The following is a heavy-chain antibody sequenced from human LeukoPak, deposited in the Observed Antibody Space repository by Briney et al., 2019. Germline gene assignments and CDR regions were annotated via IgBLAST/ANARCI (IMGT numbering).Heavy chain of an antibody. Sequence: GGSLRLSCAASGFTFDDYGMSWVRQAPGKGLEWVSGINWNGGSTGYADSVKGRFTISRDNSKNTLYLQMNSLRAEDTAVYYCAKPLGNYYDSSGYYYLDAFDIWGQGTMVTVSS. CDR2: INWNGGST. V-gene: IGHV3-20*04. J-gene: IGHJ3*02. D-gene: IGHD3-22*01. CDR3: AKPLGNYYDSSGYYYLDAFDI. CDR1: GFTFDDYG.